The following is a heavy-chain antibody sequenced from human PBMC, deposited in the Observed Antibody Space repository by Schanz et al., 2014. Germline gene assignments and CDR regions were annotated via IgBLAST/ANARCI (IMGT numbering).Heavy chain of an antibody. CDR3: VRDSFFAIDY. V-gene: IGHV3-66*01. D-gene: IGHD3-3*01. CDR1: GFTFTNYA. Sequence: EVQLLESGGGLVQPGGSLRLSCAASGFTFTNYAMSWVRQAPGKGLEWVSFIYIGGNTYYADSVKGRFTISRDNPKNTVYIQMNSLRAEDTAVYYCVRDSFFAIDYWGQGTLVTVSS. CDR2: IYIGGNT. J-gene: IGHJ4*02.